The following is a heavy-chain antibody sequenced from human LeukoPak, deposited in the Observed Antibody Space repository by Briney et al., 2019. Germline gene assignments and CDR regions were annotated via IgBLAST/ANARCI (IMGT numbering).Heavy chain of an antibody. D-gene: IGHD2-2*01. CDR2: INPNSGGT. Sequence: ASVKVSCKASGYTFTGYYMHWVRQAPGQGLEWMGWINPNSGGTNYAQKFQGRVTMTRDTSISTAYMELSRLRSDDTAVYYCAREVVVVVPAAKDAFDIWGQGTMVTVSS. CDR1: GYTFTGYY. V-gene: IGHV1-2*02. CDR3: AREVVVVVPAAKDAFDI. J-gene: IGHJ3*02.